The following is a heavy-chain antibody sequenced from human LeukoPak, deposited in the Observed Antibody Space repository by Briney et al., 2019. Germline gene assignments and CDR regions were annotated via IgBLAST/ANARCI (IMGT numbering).Heavy chain of an antibody. CDR2: TYYRSTWYN. J-gene: IGHJ4*02. V-gene: IGHV6-1*01. CDR3: ARDFYCSNDACSFDY. Sequence: SQTLSLTFAISGDSVSTNSAAWNWIRQSPSRGLEWLGRTYYRSTWYNDYAVSVRSRITINPDTSKNQFSLQLNSVTPEDTAVYYCARDFYCSNDACSFDYWGQGTLVTVSS. CDR1: GDSVSTNSAA. D-gene: IGHD2-8*01.